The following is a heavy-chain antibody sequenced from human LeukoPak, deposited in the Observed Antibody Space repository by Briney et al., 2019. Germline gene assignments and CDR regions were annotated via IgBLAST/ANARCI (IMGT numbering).Heavy chain of an antibody. V-gene: IGHV3-7*01. J-gene: IGHJ4*02. CDR2: IKQDGSEK. D-gene: IGHD3-22*01. CDR1: GFTFSSYW. CDR3: AKGRYYDSGGYPIDY. Sequence: GGSLRLSCAASGFTFSSYWMSWVRQAPGKGLEWVANIKQDGSEKYYVDSVKGRFTISRDNAKNSLYLQMNSLRAEDTAVYYCAKGRYYDSGGYPIDYWGQGTLVTVSS.